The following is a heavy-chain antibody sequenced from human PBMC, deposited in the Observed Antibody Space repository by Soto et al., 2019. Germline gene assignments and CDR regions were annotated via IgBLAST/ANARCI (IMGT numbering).Heavy chain of an antibody. Sequence: QVQLVQSGGEVKKPGASVKVSCKASGYIFNSFGISWVRQAPGQGLEWMGWISAYTGNTKYAQNFQGRVTMTTDTSTSTAYMELRSLRSDDTAVYYCARRLTTGEIYYWGQGTLVTLSS. CDR3: ARRLTTGEIYY. CDR2: ISAYTGNT. CDR1: GYIFNSFG. D-gene: IGHD4-17*01. J-gene: IGHJ4*02. V-gene: IGHV1-18*01.